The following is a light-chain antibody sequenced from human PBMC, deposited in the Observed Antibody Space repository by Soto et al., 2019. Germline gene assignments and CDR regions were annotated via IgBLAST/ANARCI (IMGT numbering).Light chain of an antibody. CDR1: SSDIGGYHY. Sequence: QSALTQPPSVSGSPGQSVTISCTGTSSDIGGYHYVSWYQQLPGKAPKLMIYDVSKRPSEVPDRVSWTNSGNTASLTFSGLQGEDEADYYCCSYAGTTLVFGTGTKVTVL. CDR3: CSYAGTTLV. J-gene: IGLJ1*01. V-gene: IGLV2-11*01. CDR2: DVS.